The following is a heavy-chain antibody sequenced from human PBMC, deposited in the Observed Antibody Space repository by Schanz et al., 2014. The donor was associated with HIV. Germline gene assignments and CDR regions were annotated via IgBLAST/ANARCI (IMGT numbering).Heavy chain of an antibody. J-gene: IGHJ6*02. CDR2: ISGGSGST. D-gene: IGHD1-20*01. Sequence: EVPLLESGGGLVQPGGSLRLSCAASGLTLSSYGMSWARQAPGKGPEWVSSISGGSGSTFYADSVKGRFTISRVNSKNTLYLQMNSLRAEDTAIYYCAKTSITLGMDVWGQGTTVTVSS. CDR1: GLTLSSYG. V-gene: IGHV3-23*01. CDR3: AKTSITLGMDV.